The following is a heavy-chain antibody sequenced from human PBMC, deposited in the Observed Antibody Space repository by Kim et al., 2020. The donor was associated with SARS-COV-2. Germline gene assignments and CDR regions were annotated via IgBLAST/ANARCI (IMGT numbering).Heavy chain of an antibody. CDR3: ARDQEYCSGGSCPRDYYYDMDV. Sequence: GGSLRLSCAASGFTFSSYWMSWVRQAPGKGLEWVANIKQDGSEKYYVDSVKGRFTISRDNAKNSLYLQMNSLRAEDTAVYYCARDQEYCSGGSCPRDYYYDMDVWGQGTMVPVSS. CDR1: GFTFSSYW. V-gene: IGHV3-7*01. CDR2: IKQDGSEK. J-gene: IGHJ6*02. D-gene: IGHD2-15*01.